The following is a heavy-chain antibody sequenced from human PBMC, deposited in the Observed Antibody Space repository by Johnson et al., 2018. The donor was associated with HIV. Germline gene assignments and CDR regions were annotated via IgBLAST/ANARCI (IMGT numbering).Heavy chain of an antibody. CDR2: IWYDGSNK. D-gene: IGHD1-20*01. CDR1: GFTFSSYG. J-gene: IGHJ3*02. V-gene: IGHV3-33*08. Sequence: QVQLVESGGGLVQPGGSLRLSCAASGFTFSSYGMHWVRQAPGKGLEWVAVIWYDGSNKYYADSVTGRFTISRDNSTNTLYLQMNSLRAEDTAVYYCARGDNWNDGDGAFDIWGQGTMVTVSS. CDR3: ARGDNWNDGDGAFDI.